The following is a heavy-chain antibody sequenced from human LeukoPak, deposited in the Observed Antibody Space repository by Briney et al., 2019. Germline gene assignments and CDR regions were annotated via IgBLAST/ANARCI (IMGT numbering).Heavy chain of an antibody. CDR1: GYSFTSYW. D-gene: IGHD2-15*01. V-gene: IGHV5-10-1*01. CDR3: AIPVLGYCSGGSCRWAFDI. Sequence: GKSLKISCKGSGYSFTSYWISWVRQMPGKGLEWMGRIDPSDSYTNYSPSFQGHVTISADKSISTAYLQWSSLEASDTAMYYCAIPVLGYCSGGSCRWAFDIWGQGTMVTVSS. CDR2: IDPSDSYT. J-gene: IGHJ3*02.